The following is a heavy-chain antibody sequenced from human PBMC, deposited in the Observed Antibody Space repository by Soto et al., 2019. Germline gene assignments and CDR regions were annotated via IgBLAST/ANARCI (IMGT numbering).Heavy chain of an antibody. CDR2: IKQDGKER. CDR1: GFTFSGYW. CDR3: ARDSGDGLDY. J-gene: IGHJ4*02. V-gene: IGHV3-7*04. Sequence: EVQLAESGGGLVQPGGSLRLSCAASGFTFSGYWMSWVRQAPGKGLEWVANIKQDGKERYYVDSVKGRFTISRDNAKNSLYLQMNSLRADDTAVYYCARDSGDGLDYWGQGTLVTVSS.